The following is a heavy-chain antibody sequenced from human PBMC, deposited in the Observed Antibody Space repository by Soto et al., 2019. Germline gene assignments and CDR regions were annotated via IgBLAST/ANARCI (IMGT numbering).Heavy chain of an antibody. CDR1: GFSVSTNY. D-gene: IGHD4-17*01. J-gene: IGHJ6*02. V-gene: IGHV3-53*01. CDR3: ARDLHGGDYNYYYGVDV. CDR2: IYPVGTT. Sequence: PGGSLRLCFAASGFSVSTNYMSWFRHAPGKGLDWVSVIYPVGTTYYADSVMCRLTISRDSSKNTLYLKMNSLRTEETAVYYCARDLHGGDYNYYYGVDVWGQGTTVTVSS.